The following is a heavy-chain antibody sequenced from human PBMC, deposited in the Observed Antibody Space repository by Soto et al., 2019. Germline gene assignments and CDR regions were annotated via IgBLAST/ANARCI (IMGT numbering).Heavy chain of an antibody. D-gene: IGHD3-9*01. CDR2: ISPKSGGT. J-gene: IGHJ4*02. Sequence: ASVKVSCKTSGYTFSDYGISWVRQAPGQGLEWMGWISPKSGGTNYAQKFQGRVTMTWDTSLNTAYMELSSLMFEDTAVYYCARPPGYVSDWYYFDLWGQGTLVTVSS. V-gene: IGHV1-2*02. CDR1: GYTFSDYG. CDR3: ARPPGYVSDWYYFDL.